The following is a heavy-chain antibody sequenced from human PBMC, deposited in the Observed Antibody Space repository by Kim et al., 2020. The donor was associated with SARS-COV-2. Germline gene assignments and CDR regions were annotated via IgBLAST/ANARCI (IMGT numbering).Heavy chain of an antibody. Sequence: GGSLRLSCAASGFTVSSNYMNWVRQAPGKGLEWVSIICSGGDTYYAGSVRGRFSISRHNFDNTLDLHMNSRRPEDTALYDCTREVGSTVVSGTGFDWYFDLWGHGTLVTVSS. CDR3: TREVGSTVVSGTGFDWYFDL. CDR2: ICSGGDT. D-gene: IGHD2-15*01. J-gene: IGHJ2*01. V-gene: IGHV3-53*04. CDR1: GFTVSSNY.